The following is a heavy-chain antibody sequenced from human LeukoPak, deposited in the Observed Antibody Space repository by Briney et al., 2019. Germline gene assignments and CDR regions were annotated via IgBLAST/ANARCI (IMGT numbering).Heavy chain of an antibody. CDR1: GFVFSDYS. V-gene: IGHV3-48*01. D-gene: IGHD6-19*01. J-gene: IGHJ4*02. Sequence: GGPLRLSCTASGFVFSDYSMNWVRQAPGKGLEWLSYISRDSGTIYYADSVKGRFTISRDNARNSLFLQMSRLRAEDTAVYYCASLPGAVAVDYWGQGTLVTVSS. CDR3: ASLPGAVAVDY. CDR2: ISRDSGTI.